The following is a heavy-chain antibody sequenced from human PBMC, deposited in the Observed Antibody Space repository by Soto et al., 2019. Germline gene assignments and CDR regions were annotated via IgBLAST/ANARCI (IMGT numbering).Heavy chain of an antibody. CDR1: GFTFTKYY. D-gene: IGHD2-8*01. CDR2: INPSGDST. CDR3: ARAAYPQNGGYVDY. J-gene: IGHJ4*02. V-gene: IGHV1-46*01. Sequence: GASVKVSCKASGFTFTKYYMHWVRQAPGQGLEWMGMINPSGDSTSYAQKFQGRVTMTRDTSTSTAYMELSSLRSEDTAVYYCARAAYPQNGGYVDYWGQGTLVTVSS.